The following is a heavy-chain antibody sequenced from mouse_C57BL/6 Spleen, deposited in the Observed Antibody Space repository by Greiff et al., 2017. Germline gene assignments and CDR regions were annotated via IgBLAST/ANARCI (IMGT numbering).Heavy chain of an antibody. J-gene: IGHJ1*03. CDR1: GFTFSSYA. CDR2: ISDGGSYT. Sequence: EVKVVESGGGLVKPGGSLKLSCAASGFTFSSYAMSWVRQTPEKRLEWVATISDGGSYTYYPDNVKGRFTISRDNAKNNLYLQMSHLKSEDTAMYYCARGSNWYFDVWGTGNTVTVSS. D-gene: IGHD5-1*01. CDR3: ARGSNWYFDV. V-gene: IGHV5-4*03.